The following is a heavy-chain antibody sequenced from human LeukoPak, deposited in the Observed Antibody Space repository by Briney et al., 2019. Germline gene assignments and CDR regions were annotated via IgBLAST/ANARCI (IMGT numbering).Heavy chain of an antibody. V-gene: IGHV3-11*01. D-gene: IGHD3-10*01. Sequence: GGSLRLSCAGSGFAFSDYYMTWIRQAPGKGLEWISYITSSGSTIHYADSVNGRFTISRDNAKNSVYLEMNDLRLEDTALYYCARDRSSGGAFDIWGRGTMVTVSS. CDR1: GFAFSDYY. CDR2: ITSSGSTI. J-gene: IGHJ3*02. CDR3: ARDRSSGGAFDI.